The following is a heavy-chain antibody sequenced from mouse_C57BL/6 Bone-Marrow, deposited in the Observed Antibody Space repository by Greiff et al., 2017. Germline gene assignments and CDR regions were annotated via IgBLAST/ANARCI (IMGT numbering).Heavy chain of an antibody. CDR2: IRNKANGYTT. CDR3: ARYEGNFDV. V-gene: IGHV7-3*01. Sequence: DVHLVESGGGLVQPGGSLSLSCAASGFTFTDYYMSWVRQPPGKALEWLGFIRNKANGYTTEYSASVKGRFTISRDNSQSILYLQMNALRAEDSATYYCARYEGNFDVWGTGTTVTVSS. J-gene: IGHJ1*03. CDR1: GFTFTDYY.